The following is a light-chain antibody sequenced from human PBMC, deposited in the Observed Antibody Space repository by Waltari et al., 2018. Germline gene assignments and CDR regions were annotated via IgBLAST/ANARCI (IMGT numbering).Light chain of an antibody. CDR2: NND. Sequence: QSVLTQPPSASGTPGQRVTISCSGSSPHLGRNTVHWYQQLPGTPPKPLIHNNDQRPSGVPDRFSGSKSGTSASLAISGFQSEDEGDYYCAAWDDSLNGYVFATGTKVTVL. V-gene: IGLV1-44*01. J-gene: IGLJ1*01. CDR1: SPHLGRNT. CDR3: AAWDDSLNGYV.